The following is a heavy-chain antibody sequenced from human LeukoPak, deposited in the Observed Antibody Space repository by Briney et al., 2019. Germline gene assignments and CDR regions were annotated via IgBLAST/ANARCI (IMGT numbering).Heavy chain of an antibody. CDR2: IKSDGSK. Sequence: PGGSLRLSCAASGFTFSTYWMHWVRQAPGKGLVWVSRIKSDGSKNYADSVKGRFTISRDNATNTVSLQMNSLRPKDTGVYYCARAPSEIGGYYPEYFRHWGQGTLVTVSS. CDR3: ARAPSEIGGYYPEYFRH. CDR1: GFTFSTYW. V-gene: IGHV3-74*01. D-gene: IGHD3-22*01. J-gene: IGHJ1*01.